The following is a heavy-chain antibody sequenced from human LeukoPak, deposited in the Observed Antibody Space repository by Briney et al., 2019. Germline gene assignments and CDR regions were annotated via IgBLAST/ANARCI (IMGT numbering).Heavy chain of an antibody. CDR3: ARARMGLTGVDYYYMDV. J-gene: IGHJ6*03. V-gene: IGHV1-46*01. CDR2: INPSSGTT. D-gene: IGHD7-27*01. CDR1: GYTFTNYY. Sequence: ASVKVSCKASGYTFTNYYMVWVRQAPGQGLEWMGIINPSSGTTNYAQKFQGRVTMTRDMSTSTVYMELSSLRSEDTAVYYCARARMGLTGVDYYYMDVWGKGTTVTVSS.